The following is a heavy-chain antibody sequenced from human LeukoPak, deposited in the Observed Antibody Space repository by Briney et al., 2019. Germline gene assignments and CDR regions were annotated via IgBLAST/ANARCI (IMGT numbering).Heavy chain of an antibody. D-gene: IGHD1-26*01. CDR1: GFTFSSYG. CDR2: ISYDGSNK. V-gene: IGHV3-30*18. J-gene: IGHJ4*02. CDR3: AKDRGPFEAFDY. Sequence: PGGSLRLSCAASGFTFSSYGMHWVRQAPGKGLEWVAVISYDGSNKYYADSVKGRFTISRDNSKNTLYLQMNSLRAEDTAMYYCAKDRGPFEAFDYWGQGTLVTVSS.